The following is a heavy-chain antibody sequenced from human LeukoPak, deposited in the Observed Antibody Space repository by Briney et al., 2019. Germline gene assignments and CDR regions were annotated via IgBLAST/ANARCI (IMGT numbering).Heavy chain of an antibody. D-gene: IGHD2-15*01. V-gene: IGHV4-34*01. CDR1: GFTFSSYA. J-gene: IGHJ6*02. CDR3: ARVRGYCSGGSCSYGMDV. Sequence: GSLRLSCAASGFTFSSYAMSWIRQPPGKGLEWIGEINHSGSTNYNPSLKSRVTISVDTSKNQFSLKLSSVTAADTAVYYCARVRGYCSGGSCSYGMDVWGQGTTVTVSS. CDR2: INHSGST.